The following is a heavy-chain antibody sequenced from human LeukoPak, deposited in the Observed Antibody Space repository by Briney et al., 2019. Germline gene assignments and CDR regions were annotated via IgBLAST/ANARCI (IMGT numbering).Heavy chain of an antibody. CDR3: ARHVTMSRVPAAMIDY. Sequence: GESLKISCKGSGYSFTSYWIGWVRQMPGKGLEWMGIIYPGDSDTRYSPSFQGQVTISADKSISTAYLQWSSLKASDTAMYYCARHVTMSRVPAAMIDYWGQGTLVTVSS. CDR1: GYSFTSYW. J-gene: IGHJ4*02. D-gene: IGHD2-2*01. CDR2: IYPGDSDT. V-gene: IGHV5-51*01.